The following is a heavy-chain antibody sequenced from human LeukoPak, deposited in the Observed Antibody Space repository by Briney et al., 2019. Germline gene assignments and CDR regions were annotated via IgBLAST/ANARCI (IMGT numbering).Heavy chain of an antibody. Sequence: TSETLSLTCTVSGGSVSWGNYYWSWIRQPAGKRLEFIGRIYTSGYTDYNPSLKSRVTISVDTSKNQFSLKMNSVTAADTAVYYCAGMIGYFDYWGQGTLVTVSS. J-gene: IGHJ4*02. CDR2: IYTSGYT. CDR1: GGSVSWGNYY. CDR3: AGMIGYFDY. D-gene: IGHD3-16*01. V-gene: IGHV4-61*02.